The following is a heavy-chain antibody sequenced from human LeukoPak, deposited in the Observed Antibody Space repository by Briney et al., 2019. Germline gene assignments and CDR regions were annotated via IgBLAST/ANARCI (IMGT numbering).Heavy chain of an antibody. J-gene: IGHJ3*02. CDR1: EFTVSSNY. CDR2: IYSGGST. D-gene: IGHD5-12*01. Sequence: GGSLRLSCAASEFTVSSNYMSWVRQAPGKGLEWVSVIYSGGSTYYADSVKGRFTISRDNSKNTLYLQMNSLRAEDTAVYYCARAQYIVATEDAFDIWGQGTMVTVSS. CDR3: ARAQYIVATEDAFDI. V-gene: IGHV3-66*01.